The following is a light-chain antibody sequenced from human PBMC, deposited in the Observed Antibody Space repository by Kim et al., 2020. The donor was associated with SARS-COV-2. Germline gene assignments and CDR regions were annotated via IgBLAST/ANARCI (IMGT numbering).Light chain of an antibody. CDR1: QSVRGF. J-gene: IGKJ5*01. Sequence: EIVLTQSPGTLSLSPGERATLSCRASQSVRGFLAWYRQKPGQAPRLLIYDISTRATGIPARFCGSGSGTDFTLTISSLEPEDFAVYYCQQGGDWPITFGQGTRLEIK. V-gene: IGKV3-11*01. CDR2: DIS. CDR3: QQGGDWPIT.